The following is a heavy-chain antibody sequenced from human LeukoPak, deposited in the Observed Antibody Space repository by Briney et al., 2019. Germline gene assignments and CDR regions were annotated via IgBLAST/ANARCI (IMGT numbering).Heavy chain of an antibody. CDR3: ARDFSSWYERPHTGFDY. CDR2: IIPILGTA. J-gene: IGHJ4*02. CDR1: GGTFRTYA. D-gene: IGHD6-13*01. V-gene: IGHV1-69*13. Sequence: SVNVSFKACGGTFRTYAISWVRQAPGQGLEGMGGIIPILGTANYAQKFQGRVTITADESTSAAYMELSSLRSEDTAVYYCARDFSSWYERPHTGFDYWGQGTLVTVSS.